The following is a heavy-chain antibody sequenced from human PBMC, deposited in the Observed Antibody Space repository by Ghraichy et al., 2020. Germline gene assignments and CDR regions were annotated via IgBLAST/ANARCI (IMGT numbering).Heavy chain of an antibody. Sequence: SETLSLTCTVSGGSIRSDEYYWSWIRQTPGKGLEWIGYIHYNGSTYKNSSLKSRVTISVDTSKSQFSLKVNSVTVADTAVYYCVRGPTVATPGRYFNLWGRGILVTVSS. D-gene: IGHD4-23*01. J-gene: IGHJ2*01. CDR1: GGSIRSDEYY. V-gene: IGHV4-30-4*01. CDR2: IHYNGST. CDR3: VRGPTVATPGRYFNL.